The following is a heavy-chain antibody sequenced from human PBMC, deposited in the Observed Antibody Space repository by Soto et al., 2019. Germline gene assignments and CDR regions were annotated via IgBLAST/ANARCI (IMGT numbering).Heavy chain of an antibody. Sequence: EVQLVESGGGLVQPGGSLRLSCAASGFTVSSNYMSWVRQAPGKGLEWVSVIYSGGSTYYADSVKGRFTISRDNSKNTLYLQMNSLRAEDTAVYYCACTNADYGDCPGGWPFGAFDIWGQGTMVTVSS. D-gene: IGHD4-17*01. CDR3: ACTNADYGDCPGGWPFGAFDI. V-gene: IGHV3-66*01. J-gene: IGHJ3*02. CDR1: GFTVSSNY. CDR2: IYSGGST.